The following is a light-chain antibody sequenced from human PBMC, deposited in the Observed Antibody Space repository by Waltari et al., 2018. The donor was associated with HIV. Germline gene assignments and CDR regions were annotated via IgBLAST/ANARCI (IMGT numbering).Light chain of an antibody. V-gene: IGLV3-27*01. Sequence: SYELTQPSSVSVSPGQTTRITCSGDVLAKSYARWFQQKPGQAPVVMIYKDNERPSGIPERFSGSSSGTTATLTISGAQIEDEADYYCYSAADNMGVFGGGTKLTVL. CDR1: VLAKSY. CDR3: YSAADNMGV. CDR2: KDN. J-gene: IGLJ3*02.